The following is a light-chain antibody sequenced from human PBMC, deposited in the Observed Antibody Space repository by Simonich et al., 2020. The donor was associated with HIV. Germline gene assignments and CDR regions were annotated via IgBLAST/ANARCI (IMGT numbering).Light chain of an antibody. Sequence: DIVMTPSPDSLPVSLGERATINCKSSQSLLSKNKNYLAWYQQKPGPPPKLLIYWASIRESGVPDRFSGSGSGTDFTLTISSLQVEDVAVYYCQQYYSTPITFGQGTRLEIK. CDR1: QSLLSKNKNY. V-gene: IGKV4-1*01. J-gene: IGKJ5*01. CDR3: QQYYSTPIT. CDR2: WAS.